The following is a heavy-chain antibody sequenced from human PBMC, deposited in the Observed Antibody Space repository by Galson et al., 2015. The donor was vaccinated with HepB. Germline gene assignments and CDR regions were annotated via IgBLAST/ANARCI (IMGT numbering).Heavy chain of an antibody. D-gene: IGHD6-19*01. CDR1: GDSVSSNSAA. V-gene: IGHV6-1*01. CDR3: ARDEQLLTGGWFDP. CDR2: TYYRSKWYN. Sequence: CAISGDSVSSNSAAWNWIRQSPSRGLEWLGRTYYRSKWYNDYAVSVKSRITINPDTSKNQFSLQLNSVTPEDTAVYYCARDEQLLTGGWFDPWGQGTLVTVSS. J-gene: IGHJ5*02.